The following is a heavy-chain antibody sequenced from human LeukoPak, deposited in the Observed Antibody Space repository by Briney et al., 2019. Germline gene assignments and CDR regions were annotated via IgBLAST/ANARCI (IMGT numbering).Heavy chain of an antibody. V-gene: IGHV3-33*01. CDR1: GFTFSSYG. D-gene: IGHD6-19*01. Sequence: PGGSLRLSCAASGFTFSSYGMHWVRQAPGKGLEWVAVIWYDGSNKYYADSVKGRFTISRDNSKNTLYLQMNSLRAEDTAAYYCARRDTTGWYHHFDYWDQGTLVTVSS. J-gene: IGHJ4*02. CDR2: IWYDGSNK. CDR3: ARRDTTGWYHHFDY.